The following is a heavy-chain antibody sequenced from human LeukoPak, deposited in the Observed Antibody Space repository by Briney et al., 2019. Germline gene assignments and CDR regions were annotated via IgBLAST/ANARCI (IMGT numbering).Heavy chain of an antibody. Sequence: GSLRLSCAASGFTFSSYAMSWVRQAPGKGLEWVSAISGSGGSTYYADSVKGRFTISRDNSKNTLYLQMNSLRAEDTAVYYCAKDPRDYYDSRGYYVGGFDYWGQGTLVTVS. CDR2: ISGSGGST. CDR1: GFTFSSYA. D-gene: IGHD3-22*01. V-gene: IGHV3-23*01. CDR3: AKDPRDYYDSRGYYVGGFDY. J-gene: IGHJ4*02.